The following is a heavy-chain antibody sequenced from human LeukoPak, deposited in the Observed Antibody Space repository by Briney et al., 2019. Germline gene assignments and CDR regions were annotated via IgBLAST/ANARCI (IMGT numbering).Heavy chain of an antibody. CDR1: GFTFSSYA. Sequence: GSLRLSCAASGFTFSSYAMSWVRQAPGKGLEWVSAISGSGGSTYYADSVKGWFTISRDNSKNTLYLQMNSLRAEDTAVYYCAKDDYDYYGMDVWGQGTTVTVSS. J-gene: IGHJ6*02. CDR2: ISGSGGST. CDR3: AKDDYDYYGMDV. V-gene: IGHV3-23*01.